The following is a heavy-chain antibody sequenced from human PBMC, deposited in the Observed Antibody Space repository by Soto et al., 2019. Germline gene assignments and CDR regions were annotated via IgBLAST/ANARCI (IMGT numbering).Heavy chain of an antibody. J-gene: IGHJ6*03. D-gene: IGHD6-13*01. CDR3: ARVGSSWSHYYYYMDV. CDR2: MNPNSGNT. Sequence: APVEGSCQASGYTLTRYDINCGRQATGQGLEWMGWMNPNSGNTGYAQKFQGRVTMTRNTSISTAYMELSSLRSEDTAVYYCARVGSSWSHYYYYMDVWGKGTTVTVSS. V-gene: IGHV1-8*01. CDR1: GYTLTRYD.